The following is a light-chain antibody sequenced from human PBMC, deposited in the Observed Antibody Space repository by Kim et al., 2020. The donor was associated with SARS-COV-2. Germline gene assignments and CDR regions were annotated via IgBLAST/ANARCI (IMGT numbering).Light chain of an antibody. CDR2: GNN. CDR1: SSNIGAGHD. Sequence: QSVLTQPPSVSGAPGQRVTISCTGSSSNIGAGHDVHWYQQLPGTAPKLLIYGNNNRPSGVPDRFSGAKSGTSASLAITGLQAEDESDYYCQSYDNSLSAWVFGGRTQLTVL. CDR3: QSYDNSLSAWV. V-gene: IGLV1-40*01. J-gene: IGLJ3*02.